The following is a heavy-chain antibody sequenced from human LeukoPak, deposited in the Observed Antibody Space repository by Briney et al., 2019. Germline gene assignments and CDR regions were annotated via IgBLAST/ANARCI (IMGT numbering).Heavy chain of an antibody. J-gene: IGHJ6*02. V-gene: IGHV4-34*01. CDR1: GGSFSGYY. Sequence: PSETLSLTCAVYGGSFSGYYWSWIRQPPGKGLEWIGEINHSGSTNYNPSLKSRVTISVDTSKNQFSLKLSSVTAADTAVYYCARAPIRYCSSTSCYTHYYYYGMVVWGQGATVTVSS. CDR3: ARAPIRYCSSTSCYTHYYYYGMVV. D-gene: IGHD2-2*02. CDR2: INHSGST.